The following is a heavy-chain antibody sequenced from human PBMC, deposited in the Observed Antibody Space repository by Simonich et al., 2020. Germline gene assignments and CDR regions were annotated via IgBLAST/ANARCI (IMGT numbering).Heavy chain of an antibody. V-gene: IGHV1-2*02. Sequence: QVQLVQSGAEVKKPGASVKVSCKASGYTFTGYYMHWVRQAPGQGLEWKGWINPNRGGTNSAQKFQGRVTMTRDTSISTAYMELSRLRSDDTAVYYCARNGLVGILKAFDIWGQGTMVTVSS. J-gene: IGHJ3*02. CDR2: INPNRGGT. CDR1: GYTFTGYY. D-gene: IGHD2-21*01. CDR3: ARNGLVGILKAFDI.